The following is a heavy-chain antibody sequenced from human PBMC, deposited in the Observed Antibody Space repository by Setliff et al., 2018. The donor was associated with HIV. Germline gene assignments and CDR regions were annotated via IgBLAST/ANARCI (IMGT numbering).Heavy chain of an antibody. Sequence: LRLSCAVSGFTVSNNYMTWVRQAPGKGLEWVSTVYGDGRTFYADSAQGRFTISRDNSNNILFLQMNSLLAEDTAVYYCAKGVKFLDPWGQGTLVTVSS. V-gene: IGHV3-53*01. J-gene: IGHJ5*02. D-gene: IGHD3-16*01. CDR2: VYGDGRT. CDR3: AKGVKFLDP. CDR1: GFTVSNNY.